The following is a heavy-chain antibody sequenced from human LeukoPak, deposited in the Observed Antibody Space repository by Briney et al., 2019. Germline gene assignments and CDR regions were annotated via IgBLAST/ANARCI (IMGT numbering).Heavy chain of an antibody. D-gene: IGHD2-2*01. CDR3: ARHHAPYPAAAMDS. CDR1: DYSISSGYGYY. J-gene: IGHJ5*01. Sequence: SETLSLTCTVSDYSISSGYGYYWGWIRQPPGKGLEWIGNIYHSGITYYNHFNSSLKSRVTISVDTSKNHFSLKMSSVTAADTAVYYCARHHAPYPAAAMDSWGHGTLVTVSS. CDR2: IYHSGIT. V-gene: IGHV4-38-2*02.